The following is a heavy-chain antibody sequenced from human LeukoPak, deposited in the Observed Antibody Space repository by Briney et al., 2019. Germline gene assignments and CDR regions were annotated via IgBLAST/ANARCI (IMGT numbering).Heavy chain of an antibody. CDR2: IFYSGST. CDR3: AKSNGYGLIDI. D-gene: IGHD3-22*01. Sequence: GSLRLSCAASGFTFSRHAMSWVRQPPGKALEWIGNIFYSGSTYYSPSLKSRVTISLDTSRNQFSLKLNSVTAADTAVYYCAKSNGYGLIDIWGQGTMVTVSS. J-gene: IGHJ3*02. V-gene: IGHV4-59*11. CDR1: GFTFSRHA.